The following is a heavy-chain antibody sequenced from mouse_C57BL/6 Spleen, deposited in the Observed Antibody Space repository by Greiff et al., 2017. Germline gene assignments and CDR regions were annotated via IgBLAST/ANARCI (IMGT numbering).Heavy chain of an antibody. CDR2: INPSNGGT. Sequence: VKLQESGPELVKPGASVKLSCKASGYTFTSYWMHWVKQRPGQGLEWIGNINPSNGGTNYNEKFKSKATLTVDKSSSTAYMQLSSLTSEDAAVYDCARWEDEGSSRDDWGQGTTRTVSA. J-gene: IGHJ2*01. CDR3: ARWEDEGSSRDD. CDR1: GYTFTSYW. D-gene: IGHD1-1*01. V-gene: IGHV1-53*01.